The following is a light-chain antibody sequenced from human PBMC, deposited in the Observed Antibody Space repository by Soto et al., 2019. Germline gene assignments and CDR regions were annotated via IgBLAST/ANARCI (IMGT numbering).Light chain of an antibody. Sequence: QSALTQPASVSGSPGQSMTISCTGTSSDVGSYNLVSWYQQHPGKAPKLMIYEGSKRPSGVSNRFSGSKSGNTASLTISGLQAEDEADYYCCSYAGSSPVFGGGTQLTVL. V-gene: IGLV2-23*01. J-gene: IGLJ2*01. CDR1: SSDVGSYNL. CDR2: EGS. CDR3: CSYAGSSPV.